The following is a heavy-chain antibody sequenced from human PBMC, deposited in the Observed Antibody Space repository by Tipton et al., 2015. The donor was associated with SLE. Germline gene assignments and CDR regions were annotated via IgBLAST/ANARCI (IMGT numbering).Heavy chain of an antibody. CDR3: ARSNIIEPVAFDI. Sequence: LRLSCTVSGGSVSFYYWSWIRQPPGKGLECIGYIYNIGVTNYNPSLKSRVTISVDASKDHLSLRLNSGTAADTAVYYCARSNIIEPVAFDIWGQGTMVTVSS. D-gene: IGHD3-10*01. CDR1: GGSVSFYY. V-gene: IGHV4-59*02. CDR2: IYNIGVT. J-gene: IGHJ3*02.